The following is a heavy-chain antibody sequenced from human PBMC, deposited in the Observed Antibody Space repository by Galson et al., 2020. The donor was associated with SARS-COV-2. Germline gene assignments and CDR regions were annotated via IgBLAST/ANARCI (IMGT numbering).Heavy chain of an antibody. CDR3: ARAAYSSSWYNWFDP. CDR2: ISYDGSNK. Sequence: GGSLRLSCAASGFTFSSYAMHWVRQAPGKGLEWVAVISYDGSNKYYADSVKGRFTISRDNSKNTLYLQMNSLRAEDTAVYYCARAAYSSSWYNWFDPWGQGTLVTVSS. V-gene: IGHV3-30*04. J-gene: IGHJ5*02. D-gene: IGHD6-13*01. CDR1: GFTFSSYA.